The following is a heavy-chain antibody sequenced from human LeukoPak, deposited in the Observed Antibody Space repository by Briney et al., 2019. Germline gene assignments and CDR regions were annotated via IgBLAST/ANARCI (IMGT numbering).Heavy chain of an antibody. D-gene: IGHD6-6*01. CDR2: ITSSSSYI. V-gene: IGHV3-21*01. CDR1: GSTFSSYG. CDR3: ARSYSSSRGTFDY. Sequence: GGSLRLSCAASGSTFSSYGMNWVRQAPGKGLEWVSSITSSSSYIYYADSVKGRFTISRDNAKNSLYLQTNSLRAEDTAVYYCARSYSSSRGTFDYWGQGTLVTVSS. J-gene: IGHJ4*02.